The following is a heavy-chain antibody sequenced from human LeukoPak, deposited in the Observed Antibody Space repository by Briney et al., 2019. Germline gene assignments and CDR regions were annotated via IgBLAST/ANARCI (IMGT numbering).Heavy chain of an antibody. V-gene: IGHV4-59*01. D-gene: IGHD1-1*01. Sequence: PSETLSLTCTVSTGSISTYYWTWIRQPPGKGLEWIGNILYTGTTNYNPSLESRVTISLDTSKDQFSLRLTSVTAADTAVYFCARGRSSLYRSFDYWGQGTLVTVSS. J-gene: IGHJ4*02. CDR1: TGSISTYY. CDR3: ARGRSSLYRSFDY. CDR2: ILYTGTT.